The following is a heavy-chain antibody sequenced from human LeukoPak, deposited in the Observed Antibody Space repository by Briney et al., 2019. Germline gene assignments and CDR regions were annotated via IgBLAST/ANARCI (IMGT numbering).Heavy chain of an antibody. D-gene: IGHD6-19*01. Sequence: GASVNVSFSPSGYTFTPYYMHWVPQAPGQGLEWMGWINPNSGGTNYAQKFPGRVTMTRDTSISTAYMELSRLRSDDTAVYYCASCIAVAGTDDAFDIWGQGTMVTVFS. V-gene: IGHV1-2*02. CDR3: ASCIAVAGTDDAFDI. CDR2: INPNSGGT. J-gene: IGHJ3*02. CDR1: GYTFTPYY.